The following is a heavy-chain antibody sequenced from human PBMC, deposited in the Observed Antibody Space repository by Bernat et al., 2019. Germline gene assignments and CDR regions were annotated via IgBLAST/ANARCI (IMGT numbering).Heavy chain of an antibody. D-gene: IGHD2-2*01. CDR2: IKSKTDGGTT. CDR1: GFTFSNAR. CDR3: TLSQLLSSYLRYYYDCMDV. V-gene: IGHV3-15*01. Sequence: EVQLVESGGGLVKPGGSLRLSCAASGFTFSNARMSWVRQAPGKGLEWVGRIKSKTDGGTTDYAAPVKGRFTISRDDSKNTLYLQMNSLKTEDKAVYYGTLSQLLSSYLRYYYDCMDVWGQGTTVTVSS. J-gene: IGHJ6*02.